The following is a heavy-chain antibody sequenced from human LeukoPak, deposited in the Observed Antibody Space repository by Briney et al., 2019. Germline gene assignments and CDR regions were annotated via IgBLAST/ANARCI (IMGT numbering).Heavy chain of an antibody. V-gene: IGHV4-34*01. CDR1: GGSSSGYY. J-gene: IGHJ4*02. CDR3: TRGPYSNLGRFDY. CDR2: INHSGST. Sequence: PSETLSLTCAVYGGSSSGYYWSWIRQPPGKGLEWIGEINHSGSTNYNPSLKSRVIISVDTSKNQFSLKLTSVIAADTAMYYCTRGPYSNLGRFDYWGQGTLVTVPS. D-gene: IGHD4-11*01.